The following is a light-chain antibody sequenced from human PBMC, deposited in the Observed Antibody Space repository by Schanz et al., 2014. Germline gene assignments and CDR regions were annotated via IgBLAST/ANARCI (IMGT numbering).Light chain of an antibody. CDR1: QSVSSY. Sequence: EIVLTQSPATLSLSPGERATLSCRASQSVSSYLAWYQQKPGQAPTLLIYDASTRATGIPARFSGSGSGTEFTLTISSLQSEDLAVYYCQQYDKWPLTFGGGTKVEIK. CDR3: QQYDKWPLT. CDR2: DAS. J-gene: IGKJ4*01. V-gene: IGKV3-15*01.